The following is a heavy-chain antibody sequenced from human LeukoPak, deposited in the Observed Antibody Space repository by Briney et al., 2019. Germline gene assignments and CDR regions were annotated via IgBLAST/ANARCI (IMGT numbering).Heavy chain of an antibody. CDR1: GFTFSRYG. Sequence: GGSLRLSCAASGFTFSRYGMHWVRQAPGKGLEWVAVISYDGNNKYYGDSVKGRFTISRDNSKNTLYLQMNSLRVEDTAVYYCAKDPTAMVTGAFDYWGQGTLVTVSS. CDR2: ISYDGNNK. V-gene: IGHV3-30*18. D-gene: IGHD5-18*01. CDR3: AKDPTAMVTGAFDY. J-gene: IGHJ4*02.